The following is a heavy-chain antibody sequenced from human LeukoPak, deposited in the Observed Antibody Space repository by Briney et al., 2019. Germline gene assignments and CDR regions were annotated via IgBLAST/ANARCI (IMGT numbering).Heavy chain of an antibody. CDR3: ARDLNLYDSSGYYPR. CDR2: ISSSSGTI. J-gene: IGHJ4*02. D-gene: IGHD3-22*01. CDR1: GFTFSSYS. V-gene: IGHV3-48*02. Sequence: GGSLRLSCAASGFTFSSYSMNWVRQAPGNGLEWVSYISSSSGTIYYADSVKGRFTISRDNAENSLYLQMNSLRDEDTAVYYCARDLNLYDSSGYYPRWGQGTLVTVSS.